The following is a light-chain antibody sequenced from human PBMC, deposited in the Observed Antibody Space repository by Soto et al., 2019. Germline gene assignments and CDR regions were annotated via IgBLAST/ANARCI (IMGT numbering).Light chain of an antibody. CDR3: QQYNSNSGG. V-gene: IGKV1-5*01. J-gene: IGKJ1*01. CDR2: DDS. CDR1: QSISSW. Sequence: DIQMTQSPSTLSASVGDRVTITCRASQSISSWLAGYQQKPGKAPKLLIYDDSSLESGGPPRFIGSGSGTEFTLAISSLQPDDFGPYYFQQYNSNSGGFGQWTKVAIK.